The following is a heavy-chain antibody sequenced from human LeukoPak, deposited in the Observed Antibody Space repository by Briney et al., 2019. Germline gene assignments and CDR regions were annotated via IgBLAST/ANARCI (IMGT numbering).Heavy chain of an antibody. CDR1: GYTFTSYG. CDR3: ARRGLGSGWRKVDY. D-gene: IGHD6-19*01. J-gene: IGHJ4*02. V-gene: IGHV1-18*01. CDR2: ISAYNGNT. Sequence: ASAKVSCKASGYTFTSYGISWVRQAPGQGLEWMGWISAYNGNTDYAQKLQGRVTMTTDTSTSTAYMELRSLRSDDTAVYYCARRGLGSGWRKVDYWGQGTLVTVSS.